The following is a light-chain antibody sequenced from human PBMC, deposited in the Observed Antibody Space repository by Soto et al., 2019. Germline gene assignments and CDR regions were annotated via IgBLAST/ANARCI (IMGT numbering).Light chain of an antibody. CDR3: TSYSTHITVI. CDR1: SSDVGGYNY. Sequence: QSALTQPASVSGSPGQSITISCTGTSSDVGGYNYVSWYQQHPGKAPKLLIYDVNNRTSGVSNRFSGSKSGNAASLTISRLHAYDEAYYYCTSYSTHITVIFVAGTKVTVL. V-gene: IGLV2-14*03. CDR2: DVN. J-gene: IGLJ2*01.